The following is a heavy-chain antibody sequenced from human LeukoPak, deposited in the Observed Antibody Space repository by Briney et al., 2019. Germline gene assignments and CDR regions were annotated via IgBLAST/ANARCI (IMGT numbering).Heavy chain of an antibody. Sequence: SETLSLTCTVSGGSISSYYWSWIRQPPGKGLECIAYIYYSDSTNYKPSLKSRVTVSVDTSKNQFSLKLSSVTAADTAVYYCARFPGGAEYRHYYYMDVWGTGTTVTVSS. CDR2: IYYSDST. V-gene: IGHV4-59*01. CDR3: ARFPGGAEYRHYYYMDV. CDR1: GGSISSYY. D-gene: IGHD1-14*01. J-gene: IGHJ6*03.